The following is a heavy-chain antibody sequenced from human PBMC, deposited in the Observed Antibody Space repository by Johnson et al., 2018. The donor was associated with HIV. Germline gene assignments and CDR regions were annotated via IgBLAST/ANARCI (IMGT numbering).Heavy chain of an antibody. D-gene: IGHD1-26*01. V-gene: IGHV3-74*02. CDR1: GFTFSSYC. J-gene: IGHJ3*02. Sequence: VQLVESGGGLGQPGGSLRLSCAASGFTFSSYCMHWVRQAPGKGLVWVSRINSDGSSTSYADSVKGRFTISRDKAENPLYLQMNSLRAEDTAVYFCTRGPLTVGATIDVLDIWGHGTMVTVSS. CDR2: INSDGSST. CDR3: TRGPLTVGATIDVLDI.